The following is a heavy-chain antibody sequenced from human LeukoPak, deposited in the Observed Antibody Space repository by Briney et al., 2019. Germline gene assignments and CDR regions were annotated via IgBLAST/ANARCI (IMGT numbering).Heavy chain of an antibody. CDR2: IKQDGSEK. Sequence: GGSLRLSCAASGFTFSSYWMSWVRQAPGKGLEWVANIKQDGSEKYYVDSVKGRFTISRDNAKNSLYLQMNSLRAEDTAVYYCARDNRKYYYDSSGSAAFDIWGQGTMVTVSS. CDR1: GFTFSSYW. V-gene: IGHV3-7*01. D-gene: IGHD3-22*01. CDR3: ARDNRKYYYDSSGSAAFDI. J-gene: IGHJ3*02.